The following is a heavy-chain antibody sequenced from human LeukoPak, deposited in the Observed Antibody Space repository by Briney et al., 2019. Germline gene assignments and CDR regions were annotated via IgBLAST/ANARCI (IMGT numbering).Heavy chain of an antibody. CDR1: GFTFSSYA. CDR2: ISGSGGST. V-gene: IGHV3-23*01. Sequence: GGSLRLSCAASGFTFSSYAMSWVRQAPGKGLEWVSAISGSGGSTYYAGSVKGRFTISRDNSKNTLYLQMNSLRAEDTAVYYCAKSNSGWYYYYGMDVWGQGTTVTVSS. CDR3: AKSNSGWYYYYGMDV. J-gene: IGHJ6*02. D-gene: IGHD6-19*01.